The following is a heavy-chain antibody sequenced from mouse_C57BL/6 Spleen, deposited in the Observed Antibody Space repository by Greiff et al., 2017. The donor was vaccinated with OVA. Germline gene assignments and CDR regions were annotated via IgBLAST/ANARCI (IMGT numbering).Heavy chain of an antibody. CDR1: GFNIKDYY. V-gene: IGHV14-2*01. J-gene: IGHJ3*01. CDR2: IDPEDGET. CDR3: AYYSNYEKGFAY. D-gene: IGHD2-5*01. Sequence: VQLKQSGAELVKPGASVKLSCTASGFNIKDYYMHWVKQRTEQGLEWIGRIDPEDGETKYDPKFQGRATITGNTSSNTAYLQLSSLTSEDTAVYFCAYYSNYEKGFAYWGQGTLVTVSA.